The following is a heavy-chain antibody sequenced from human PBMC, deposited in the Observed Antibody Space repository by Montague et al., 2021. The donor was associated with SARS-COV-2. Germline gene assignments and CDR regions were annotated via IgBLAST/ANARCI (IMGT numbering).Heavy chain of an antibody. CDR1: GFTFSSYG. V-gene: IGHV3-30*18. CDR2: ISYDGSNK. Sequence: SLRLSCAASGFTFSSYGMHWVRQAPGKGLEWVAVISYDGSNKYYADSVKDRFTISRDNSKNTLYLQMNSLRAEDTAVYYCAKDFMSLMVYAMVYYYGMDVWGQGTTVTVSS. CDR3: AKDFMSLMVYAMVYYYGMDV. D-gene: IGHD2-8*01. J-gene: IGHJ6*02.